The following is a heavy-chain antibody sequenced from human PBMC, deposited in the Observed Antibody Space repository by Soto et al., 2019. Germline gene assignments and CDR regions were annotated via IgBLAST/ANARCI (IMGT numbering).Heavy chain of an antibody. CDR3: ARSHLYYDSSGYPDY. CDR2: ISSSGSTI. J-gene: IGHJ4*02. Sequence: GGSLRLSCAASGFSFSDYYMSWIRQAPGKGLEWVSYISSSGSTIYYADSVKGRFTISRDNAKNSLYLQMNSLRAEDTAVYYCARSHLYYDSSGYPDYWGQGTLVTVSS. D-gene: IGHD3-22*01. CDR1: GFSFSDYY. V-gene: IGHV3-11*01.